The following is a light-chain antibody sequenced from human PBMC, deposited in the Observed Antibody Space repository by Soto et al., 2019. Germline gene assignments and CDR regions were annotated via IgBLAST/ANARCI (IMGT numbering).Light chain of an antibody. CDR3: HLYGASPPT. J-gene: IGKJ1*01. Sequence: EIVMTQSPATLSVSPGERATLSCRASQSVSSNLAWYQQKLGQAPRLLIYGASTRATDIPPRFSGSGSGADFTLTISRLEPEDSAVFYCHLYGASPPTFGQGTKVDI. CDR1: QSVSSN. V-gene: IGKV3-15*01. CDR2: GAS.